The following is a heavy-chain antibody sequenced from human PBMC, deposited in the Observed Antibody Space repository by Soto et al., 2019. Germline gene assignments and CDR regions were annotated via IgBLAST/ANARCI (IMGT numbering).Heavy chain of an antibody. CDR2: IYYSGST. V-gene: IGHV4-59*01. Sequence: PSETLSLTCTVSGGSISSYYWSWIRQPPGKGLEWIGYIYYSGSTNYNPSLKSRVTISVGTSKNQFSLKLSSVTAADTAVYYCAAHSSGYSPNFDYWGQGTLVTVSS. J-gene: IGHJ4*02. CDR3: AAHSSGYSPNFDY. CDR1: GGSISSYY. D-gene: IGHD3-22*01.